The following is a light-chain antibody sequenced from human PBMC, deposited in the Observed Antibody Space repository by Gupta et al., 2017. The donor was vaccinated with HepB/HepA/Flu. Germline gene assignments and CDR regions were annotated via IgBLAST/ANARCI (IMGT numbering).Light chain of an antibody. Sequence: QSVLTQPPSASGTPGQRVTISCSGSGSNIGSNTVIWYQPLPGTAPKLLIYANNQRPTGVPDRFSGSKSGTSASLAISGLQSEDEADYYCAAWDDSLNGLLFGGGTKVAVL. CDR1: GSNIGSNT. CDR2: ANN. J-gene: IGLJ2*01. CDR3: AAWDDSLNGLL. V-gene: IGLV1-44*01.